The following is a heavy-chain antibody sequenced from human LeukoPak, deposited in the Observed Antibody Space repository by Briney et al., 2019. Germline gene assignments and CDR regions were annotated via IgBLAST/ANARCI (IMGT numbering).Heavy chain of an antibody. D-gene: IGHD3-10*01. Sequence: PSETLSLTCTVSGGSISSSSYYWGWIRQPPGKGLEWIGGIYYSGSTYYNPSLKSRVTISLDTSKNQFSLKLSSVTAADTAVYYCARGGYYGSGNDFRFDPWGQGTLVTVSS. J-gene: IGHJ5*02. CDR3: ARGGYYGSGNDFRFDP. V-gene: IGHV4-39*07. CDR1: GGSISSSSYY. CDR2: IYYSGST.